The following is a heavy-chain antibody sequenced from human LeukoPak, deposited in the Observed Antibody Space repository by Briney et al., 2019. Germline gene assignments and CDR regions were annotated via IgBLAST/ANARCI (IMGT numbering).Heavy chain of an antibody. CDR1: GYTFTSYA. CDR2: INTNTGNP. D-gene: IGHD5-12*01. J-gene: IGHJ5*02. Sequence: GASVKVSCKASGYTFTSYAMNWVRQAPGQGLEWMGWINTNTGNPTYAQGFTGRFVFSLDTSVSTAYLQISSLKAEDTAVYYCARDTGSRGHDYGRFDPWGQGTLVTVSS. V-gene: IGHV7-4-1*02. CDR3: ARDTGSRGHDYGRFDP.